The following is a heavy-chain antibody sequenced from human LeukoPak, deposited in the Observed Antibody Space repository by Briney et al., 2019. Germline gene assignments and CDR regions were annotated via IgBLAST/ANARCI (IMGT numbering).Heavy chain of an antibody. Sequence: ASVKVSCKASGYTSTGYYMHWVRQAPGQGLEWMGWINPNSGGTNYAQKFQGRVTMTRDTSISTACMELSRLRSDDTAVYYCARVYCSSTSCYHFDYWGQGTLVTVSS. CDR1: GYTSTGYY. CDR2: INPNSGGT. D-gene: IGHD2-2*01. V-gene: IGHV1-2*02. J-gene: IGHJ4*02. CDR3: ARVYCSSTSCYHFDY.